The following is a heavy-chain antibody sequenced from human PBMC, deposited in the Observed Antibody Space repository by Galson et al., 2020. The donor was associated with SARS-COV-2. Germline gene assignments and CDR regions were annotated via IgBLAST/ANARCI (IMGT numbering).Heavy chain of an antibody. CDR3: AKGRPVSFSYYYYMDV. J-gene: IGHJ6*03. CDR1: GGSISTISYY. Sequence: SETLSLTCTVSGGSISTISYYYYWSWIRQHPGKGLEWIGYISHSGNTYYKPSLKSRVTISVDTSKNQFSLKLSSVTAADTAVYYCAKGRPVSFSYYYYMDVWGKGTTVTVSS. D-gene: IGHD3-3*01. V-gene: IGHV4-31*03. CDR2: ISHSGNT.